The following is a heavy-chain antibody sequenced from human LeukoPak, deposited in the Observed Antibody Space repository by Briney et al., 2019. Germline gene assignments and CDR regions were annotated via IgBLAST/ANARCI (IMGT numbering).Heavy chain of an antibody. Sequence: PSETLSLNCTVSGGSISGSYWSWIPQPPGKGLEWIAYMYNSGSTNYNPSLKSRVTISIDTSKNQFSLKLSSLTAADTAIYYCARGIESYGDYGYWGQGILVTVSS. CDR2: MYNSGST. CDR3: ARGIESYGDYGY. D-gene: IGHD4-17*01. CDR1: GGSISGSY. V-gene: IGHV4-59*01. J-gene: IGHJ4*02.